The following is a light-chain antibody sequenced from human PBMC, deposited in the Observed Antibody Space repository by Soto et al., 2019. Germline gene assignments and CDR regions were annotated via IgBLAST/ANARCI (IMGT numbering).Light chain of an antibody. J-gene: IGLJ2*01. CDR2: KDS. CDR3: QSADSSDTYVV. Sequence: SYELTQPPSVSVSPGQTARITCSGAALPKQYAYWYQQKPGQAPVLVIYKDSERPSGIPERFSGSSSGTTVTLTISGVQAEEEADYDCQSADSSDTYVVFGGGTKLTVL. V-gene: IGLV3-25*02. CDR1: ALPKQY.